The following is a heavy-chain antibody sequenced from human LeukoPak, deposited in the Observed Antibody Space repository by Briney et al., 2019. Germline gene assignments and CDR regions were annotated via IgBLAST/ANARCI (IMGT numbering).Heavy chain of an antibody. Sequence: SETLSLTCAVYGGSFSGYYWSWIRQPPGKGLEWIGEINHSGSTNYNPSLKSRVTISVDTSKNQFSLKLSSVTAADTAVYYRARGRYSSGCDHWGQGTLVTVSS. J-gene: IGHJ4*02. V-gene: IGHV4-34*01. CDR1: GGSFSGYY. CDR2: INHSGST. D-gene: IGHD6-19*01. CDR3: ARGRYSSGCDH.